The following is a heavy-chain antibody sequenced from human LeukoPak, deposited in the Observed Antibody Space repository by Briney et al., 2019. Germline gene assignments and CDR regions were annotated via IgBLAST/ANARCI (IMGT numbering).Heavy chain of an antibody. CDR2: ISWNSGSI. D-gene: IGHD6-19*01. Sequence: QSGRSLRLSCAASGFTFDDYAMHWVRQAPGEGLEWVSGISWNSGSIGYADSVKGRFTISRDNGKNSLYLQMNSLRAEDTALYYCAKDMGDQYSSGPLFPWGQGTLVTVSS. V-gene: IGHV3-9*01. J-gene: IGHJ5*02. CDR1: GFTFDDYA. CDR3: AKDMGDQYSSGPLFP.